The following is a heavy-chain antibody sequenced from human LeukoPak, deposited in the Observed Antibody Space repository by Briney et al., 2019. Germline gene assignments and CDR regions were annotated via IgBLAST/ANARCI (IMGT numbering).Heavy chain of an antibody. CDR3: ARSRPEYCSSTSCYRAYAFDI. D-gene: IGHD2-2*02. CDR2: IYPGDSDT. V-gene: IGHV5-51*01. Sequence: GESLKISCKGSGYSFTSYWIGWVRQMPGKGLEWMGIIYPGDSDTRYSPSFQGQVTISADKSISTAYLQWSSLKASDTAMYYCARSRPEYCSSTSCYRAYAFDIWGQGTMVTVSS. J-gene: IGHJ3*02. CDR1: GYSFTSYW.